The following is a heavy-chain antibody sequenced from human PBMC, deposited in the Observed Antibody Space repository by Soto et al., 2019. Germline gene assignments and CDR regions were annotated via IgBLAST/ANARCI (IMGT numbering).Heavy chain of an antibody. D-gene: IGHD6-13*01. J-gene: IGHJ4*02. V-gene: IGHV3-30*18. Sequence: GGSLRLSCAASGFTFSSYGMHWVRQAPGKGLEWVAVISYDGSNKYYADSVKGRFTISRDNSKNTLYLQMNSLRAEDTAVYYCAKDWGIAAAGLWYYFDYWGQGTLVTVS. CDR2: ISYDGSNK. CDR3: AKDWGIAAAGLWYYFDY. CDR1: GFTFSSYG.